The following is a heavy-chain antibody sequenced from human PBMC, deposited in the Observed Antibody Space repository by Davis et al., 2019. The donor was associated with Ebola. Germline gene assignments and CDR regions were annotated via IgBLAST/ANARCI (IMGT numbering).Heavy chain of an antibody. CDR2: ISSSGSPS. D-gene: IGHD3-22*01. V-gene: IGHV3-48*03. J-gene: IGHJ4*02. CDR3: GGYY. Sequence: GASLKISCVASGFTFSNYEMNWVRQAPGKGLEWISYISSSGSPSYYADSVKGRFIISRDNAKNSLYLQMNSLRAEDTAVYYCGGYYWGQGTLVTVSS. CDR1: GFTFSNYE.